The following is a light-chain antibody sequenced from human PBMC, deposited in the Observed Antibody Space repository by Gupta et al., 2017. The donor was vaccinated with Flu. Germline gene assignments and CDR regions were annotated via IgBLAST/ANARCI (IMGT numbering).Light chain of an antibody. V-gene: IGKV2-28*01. CDR3: KQNLHSPFT. J-gene: IGKJ3*01. CDR1: QSRRSSNGYNY. Sequence: DTVMTQSPLSLPVTPGEPASISCRSSQSRRSSNGYNYLDWYLQKPGQSPQLLIYLGSCRAYGVPDRFSGSGSGTDFTLKISRVEAEDFGDYYCKQNLHSPFTFGHGTKVDIK. CDR2: LGS.